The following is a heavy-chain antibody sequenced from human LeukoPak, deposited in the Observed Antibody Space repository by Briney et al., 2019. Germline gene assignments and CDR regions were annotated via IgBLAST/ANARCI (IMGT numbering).Heavy chain of an antibody. J-gene: IGHJ4*02. Sequence: GGSLRLSCAASGFIFSNYWMLWVRQAPGKGLVWVSRINSDGSSTSYADSVKGRFTISRDNAKNTLYLQMNSLRAEDTAVYYCARVRGGYYSDYWGRGTLVTVS. CDR2: INSDGSST. CDR1: GFIFSNYW. V-gene: IGHV3-74*01. D-gene: IGHD3-16*01. CDR3: ARVRGGYYSDY.